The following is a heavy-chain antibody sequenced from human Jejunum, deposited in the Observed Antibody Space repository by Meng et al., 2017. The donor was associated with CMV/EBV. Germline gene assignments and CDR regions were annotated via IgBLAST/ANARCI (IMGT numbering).Heavy chain of an antibody. D-gene: IGHD2-2*01. CDR3: ARKYCGSSNCYPFDY. V-gene: IGHV4-34*01. Sequence: YGGSFSGYYWSWIRQSPGQGLEWIGQINHSGSASYNPSLRRRVTISEDTSKNQFSLRLTSVTAAGTAIYYCARKYCGSSNCYPFDYWGQGELVTVSS. CDR1: GGSFSGYY. J-gene: IGHJ4*02. CDR2: INHSGSA.